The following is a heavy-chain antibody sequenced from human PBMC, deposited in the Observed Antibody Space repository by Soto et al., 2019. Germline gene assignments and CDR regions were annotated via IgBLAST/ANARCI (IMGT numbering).Heavy chain of an antibody. CDR2: ISSTGNTI. V-gene: IGHV3-48*02. Sequence: EVQLVESGGGLVQPGGSLRLSCAASGFTFSRFSLNWVRQAPGKGLEGVSHISSTGNTIYYADSVKGRFIISRDLAKNSLYLQMNNLRDEDTAVYYCARDKDYSIDYWGQGTLVTVSS. D-gene: IGHD4-4*01. CDR3: ARDKDYSIDY. CDR1: GFTFSRFS. J-gene: IGHJ4*02.